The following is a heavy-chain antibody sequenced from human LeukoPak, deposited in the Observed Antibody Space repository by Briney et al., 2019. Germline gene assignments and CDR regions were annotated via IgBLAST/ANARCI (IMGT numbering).Heavy chain of an antibody. CDR1: GDSISSYY. Sequence: SGTLSLTCTVSGDSISSYYWSWIRQPAGKGLEWIGRIHPSGSTNYNPSFKSRVTLSVDTSKNEFSLKLSSVTAADTAVYYCARGPPPDLDYWGRGTLVTVSS. CDR2: IHPSGST. CDR3: ARGPPPDLDY. V-gene: IGHV4-4*07. J-gene: IGHJ4*02.